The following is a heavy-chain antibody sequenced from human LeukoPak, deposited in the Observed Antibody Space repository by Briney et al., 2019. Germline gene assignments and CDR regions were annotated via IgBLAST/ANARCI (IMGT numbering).Heavy chain of an antibody. V-gene: IGHV1-18*04. CDR2: ISAYNGNT. J-gene: IGHJ4*02. CDR1: GYPFSSYG. D-gene: IGHD5-24*01. CDR3: ARQEIWYFDY. Sequence: ASVKVSFKASGYPFSSYGISWVRPAPGQGLAWMGWISAYNGNTNYAQKLQGRVTMTTDTSTSTAYMELRSLRSDDTAVYYCARQEIWYFDYWGQGTLVTVSS.